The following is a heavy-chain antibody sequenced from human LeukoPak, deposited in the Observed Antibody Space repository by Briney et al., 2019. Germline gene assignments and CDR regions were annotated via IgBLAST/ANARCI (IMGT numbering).Heavy chain of an antibody. CDR1: GYTFTSYY. CDR3: ARDGTDYYDSSGYGYYFDY. CDR2: INPSGGST. D-gene: IGHD3-22*01. V-gene: IGHV1-46*01. J-gene: IGHJ4*02. Sequence: GASVKVSCKASGYTFTSYYMHWVRQAPGQGLEWMGIINPSGGSTSYAQKFQGRVTMTRDTSTSTVYMDLSSLRSEDTAGYYCARDGTDYYDSSGYGYYFDYWGQGTLVTVSS.